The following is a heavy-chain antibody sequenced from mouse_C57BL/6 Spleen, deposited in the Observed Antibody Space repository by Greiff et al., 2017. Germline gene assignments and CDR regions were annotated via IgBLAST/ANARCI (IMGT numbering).Heavy chain of an antibody. CDR1: GYTFTDYN. CDR2: INPNNGGT. D-gene: IGHD1-1*01. J-gene: IGHJ4*01. CDR3: ARSYGSSYPYYAMDY. V-gene: IGHV1-22*01. Sequence: EVQLQQSGPELVKPGASVKMSCKASGYTFTDYNMHWVKQSHGKSLEWIGYINPNNGGTSYNQKFKGKATLTVNKSSSTAYMELRSLTSEDSAVYYCARSYGSSYPYYAMDYWGQGTSVTVSS.